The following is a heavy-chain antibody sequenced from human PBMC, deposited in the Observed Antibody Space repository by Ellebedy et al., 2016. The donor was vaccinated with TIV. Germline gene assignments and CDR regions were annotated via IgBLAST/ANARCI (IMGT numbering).Heavy chain of an antibody. D-gene: IGHD3-10*01. J-gene: IGHJ4*02. CDR1: GGSLSNYY. CDR2: IYNSGST. V-gene: IGHV4-59*01. Sequence: SETLSLTCSVSGGSLSNYYWSWIRQPPGKGLEWIGYIYNSGSTNYNPSLKSRVTISVDTSKNQFSLKLSSVTAADTAVYYCARAYGSGSYYLYYFDYWGQGTLVTVSS. CDR3: ARAYGSGSYYLYYFDY.